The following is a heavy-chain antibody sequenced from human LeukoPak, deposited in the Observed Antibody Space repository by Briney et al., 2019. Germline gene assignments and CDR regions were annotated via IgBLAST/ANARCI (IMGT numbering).Heavy chain of an antibody. V-gene: IGHV4-30-2*01. J-gene: IGHJ2*01. D-gene: IGHD1-26*01. CDR3: AGLTTTAWYFDL. Sequence: PSETLSLTCAVSGGSISSGAYSWSWIRQPPGKGLEWIGYIYHSGSTYYNPSLNSRVTMSLDRSKNQFSLKVSSVTAADTAVYHCAGLTTTAWYFDLWGRGTLVTVSS. CDR2: IYHSGST. CDR1: GGSISSGAYS.